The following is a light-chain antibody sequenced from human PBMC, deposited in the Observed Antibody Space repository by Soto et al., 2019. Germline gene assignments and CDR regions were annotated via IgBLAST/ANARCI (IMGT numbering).Light chain of an antibody. J-gene: IGLJ1*01. Sequence: QSALIQPPSVSGSPGQSVTISCTGTSSYVGVYVHVSWYQQHPGTVPKPMIYNVNSQPSGVPDRFSGSKSGNTASTTISGLQAEDEADYSSYSYITSATSVFGPGTKLTVL. CDR2: NVN. V-gene: IGLV2-18*02. CDR3: YSYITSATSV. CDR1: SSYVGVYVH.